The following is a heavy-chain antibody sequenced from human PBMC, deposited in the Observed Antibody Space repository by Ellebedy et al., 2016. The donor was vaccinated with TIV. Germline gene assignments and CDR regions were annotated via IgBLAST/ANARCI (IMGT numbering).Heavy chain of an antibody. J-gene: IGHJ2*01. V-gene: IGHV3-21*01. CDR1: GFTFSSYS. Sequence: GGSLRLSXAASGFTFSSYSMNWVRQAPGKGLEWVSSISSSSSYIYYADSVKGRFTISRDNAKNSLYLQMNSLRAEDTAVYYCARSLSHYYGSSGYDLWGRGTLVTVSS. CDR2: ISSSSSYI. D-gene: IGHD3-22*01. CDR3: ARSLSHYYGSSGYDL.